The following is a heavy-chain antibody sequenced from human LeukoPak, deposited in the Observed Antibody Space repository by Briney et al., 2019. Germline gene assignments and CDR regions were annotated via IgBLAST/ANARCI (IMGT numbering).Heavy chain of an antibody. CDR1: GFTFNNAW. CDR2: IKSKTDGGTT. Sequence: PGGSLRLSCAASGFTFNNAWRSWVRQAPGKGLEWVGRIKSKTDGGTTDYAAPVKGRFTISRDASKNTLSLQMNSLKTEDTAVYYCTAGTGRSDFDYWGQGTLVTVSS. V-gene: IGHV3-15*01. J-gene: IGHJ4*02. D-gene: IGHD1-7*01. CDR3: TAGTGRSDFDY.